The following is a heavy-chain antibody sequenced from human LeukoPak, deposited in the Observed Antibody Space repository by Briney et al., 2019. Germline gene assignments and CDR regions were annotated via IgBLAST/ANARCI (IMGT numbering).Heavy chain of an antibody. D-gene: IGHD2-2*01. CDR3: ANIVVVPAAGLEYFQH. V-gene: IGHV3-30*02. CDR2: IRYDGSNK. J-gene: IGHJ1*01. CDR1: GFTFSSYG. Sequence: GGSLRLSCAASGFTFSSYGMHWVRQAPGKGLEWVAFIRYDGSNKYYADSVKGRFTISRDNSKNTLYLQMNSLRAEDTAVYYCANIVVVPAAGLEYFQHWGQGTLVTVSS.